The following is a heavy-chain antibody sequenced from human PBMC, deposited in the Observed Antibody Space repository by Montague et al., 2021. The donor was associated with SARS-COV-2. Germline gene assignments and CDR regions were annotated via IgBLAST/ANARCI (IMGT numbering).Heavy chain of an antibody. J-gene: IGHJ4*02. V-gene: IGHV4-34*01. Sequence: SETLSLTCEIDSAWHTAYYRRCVRLNPGKEMDWNGEIHLYGNTSYNPSLMSRVTLSLGTSSNPFSLKLTSVTAADTAVYYCARGLDHNKGGGYWGQGILVTVSA. D-gene: IGHD3-16*01. CDR1: SAWHTAYY. CDR3: ARGLDHNKGGGY. CDR2: IHLYGNT.